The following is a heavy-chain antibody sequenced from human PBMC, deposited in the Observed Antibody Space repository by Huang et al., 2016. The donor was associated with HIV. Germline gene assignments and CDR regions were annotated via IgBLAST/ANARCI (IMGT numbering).Heavy chain of an antibody. CDR1: GYIFTIYS. D-gene: IGHD2-2*03. CDR2: INPGNGWI. Sequence: QVQLVQSGAEFKKPGASLKLSCAASGYIFTIYSIQWFRRVPGQSLQWLGWINPGNGWIPFLQRFNGRVILSRDLSAATVYMQLSGLTADDTATYFCARAARGDGYHGAFDVWGQGTMVTV. CDR3: ARAARGDGYHGAFDV. J-gene: IGHJ3*01. V-gene: IGHV1-3*01.